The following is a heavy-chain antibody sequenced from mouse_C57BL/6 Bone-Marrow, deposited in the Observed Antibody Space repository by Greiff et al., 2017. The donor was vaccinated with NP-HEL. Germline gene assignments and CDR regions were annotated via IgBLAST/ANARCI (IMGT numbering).Heavy chain of an antibody. D-gene: IGHD2-3*01. CDR2: ISNGGGST. V-gene: IGHV5-12*01. CDR1: GFTFSDYY. Sequence: EVKLVESGGGLVQPGGSLKLSCAASGFTFSDYYMYWVRQTPEKRLEWVAYISNGGGSTYYPDTVKGRFTISRDNAKNTLYLQMSRLKSEDTARYYCARPHDGYPLYAMDYWGQGTSVTVSS. CDR3: ARPHDGYPLYAMDY. J-gene: IGHJ4*01.